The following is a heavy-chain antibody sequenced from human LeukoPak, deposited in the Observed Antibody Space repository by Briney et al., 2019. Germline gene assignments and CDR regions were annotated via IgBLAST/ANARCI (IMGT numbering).Heavy chain of an antibody. D-gene: IGHD3-9*01. Sequence: PSETLSLTCTVSGGSISSSNYYWGWIRQPPGKGLEWIGSIYYTGSTYYNPSLESRVTISVDTSKNQFSLKLSSVTAADTALYYCARVVLTGYYLQYYFDSWGQGTLVTVSS. J-gene: IGHJ4*02. V-gene: IGHV4-39*07. CDR1: GGSISSSNYY. CDR3: ARVVLTGYYLQYYFDS. CDR2: IYYTGST.